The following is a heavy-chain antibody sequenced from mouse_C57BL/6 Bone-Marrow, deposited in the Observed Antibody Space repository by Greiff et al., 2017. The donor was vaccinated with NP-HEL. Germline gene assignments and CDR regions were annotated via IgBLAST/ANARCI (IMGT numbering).Heavy chain of an antibody. V-gene: IGHV1-81*01. CDR2: IYPRSGNT. D-gene: IGHD4-1*01. J-gene: IGHJ3*01. Sequence: QVQLQQSGAELARPGASVKLSCKASGYTFTSYGISWVKQRTGQGLEWIGEIYPRSGNTYYNEKFKGKATLTADKSSSTAYMELRSLTSEDSAVYFCARDVLGFAYWGQGTLVTVSA. CDR1: GYTFTSYG. CDR3: ARDVLGFAY.